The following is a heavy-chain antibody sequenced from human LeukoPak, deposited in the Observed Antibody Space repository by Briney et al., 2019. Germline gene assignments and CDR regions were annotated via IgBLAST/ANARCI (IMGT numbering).Heavy chain of an antibody. CDR1: GGSISSSSYY. D-gene: IGHD3-22*01. Sequence: SETLSLTCTVSGGSISSSSYYWGWIRQPPGKGLEWIGSIYYSGSTYYNPSLKSRVTISVDTSMNQFTLKLSSVTAADTAVYYCARLEWLLRRIDAFDIWGQGTMVTVSS. V-gene: IGHV4-39*01. J-gene: IGHJ3*02. CDR2: IYYSGST. CDR3: ARLEWLLRRIDAFDI.